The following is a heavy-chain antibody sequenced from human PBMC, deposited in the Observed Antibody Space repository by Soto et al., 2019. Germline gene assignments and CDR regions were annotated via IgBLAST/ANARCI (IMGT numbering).Heavy chain of an antibody. Sequence: SETLSLTCTVSGGSISNSSYYWGWFRQPPGKGLEWVGDINHSGSTNYNPSLKSRVTISVDTSKNQFSLKLTSVTAADTAVYYCARDKITGLFDYWGQGTLVTVSS. CDR3: ARDKITGLFDY. CDR1: GGSISNSSYY. D-gene: IGHD2-8*02. J-gene: IGHJ4*02. V-gene: IGHV4-39*07. CDR2: INHSGST.